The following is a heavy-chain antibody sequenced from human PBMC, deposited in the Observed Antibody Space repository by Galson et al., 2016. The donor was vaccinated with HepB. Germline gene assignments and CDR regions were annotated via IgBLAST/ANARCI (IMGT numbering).Heavy chain of an antibody. D-gene: IGHD6-19*01. V-gene: IGHV4-39*01. CDR1: GGSISSRTCF. CDR3: ARLKPGVAVDY. J-gene: IGHJ4*02. Sequence: SETLSLTCAVSGGSISSRTCFWGWIRQPPGKGLEWLGSINYSANTYYNPSLKSRLTMSIDTSTNQFSLKLTSVTAADTAVFYCARLKPGVAVDYLGQGSLVIVSS. CDR2: INYSANT.